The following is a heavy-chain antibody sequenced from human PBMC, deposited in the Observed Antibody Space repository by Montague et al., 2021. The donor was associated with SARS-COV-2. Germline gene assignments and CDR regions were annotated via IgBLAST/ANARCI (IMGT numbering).Heavy chain of an antibody. J-gene: IGHJ4*02. V-gene: IGHV4-39*01. D-gene: IGHD3-3*01. CDR3: ARGIDFGLVASRSHYFGS. CDR1: GTTRTNNYY. Sequence: SETLSLTCSFSGTTRTNNYYWGWIRQPPGKGLEWVGSLYYSGNAYYSPSLRSRVTISVDTSRSQFSLQLTSVTVADTAIYYCARGIDFGLVASRSHYFGSWGQGTLVSVSS. CDR2: LYYSGNA.